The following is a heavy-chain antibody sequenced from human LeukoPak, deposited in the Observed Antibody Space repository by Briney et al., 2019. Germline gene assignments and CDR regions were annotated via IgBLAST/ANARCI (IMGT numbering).Heavy chain of an antibody. Sequence: SETLSLTCTVSGGSISSGGSYWSWIRQHPGKGLEWIGYIYYSGSTYYNPSLKSRVTISVDTSKNQFSLKLSSVTAADTAVYYCARDVGRISDYWGQGTLVTVSS. CDR1: GGSISSGGSY. D-gene: IGHD2-15*01. CDR2: IYYSGST. V-gene: IGHV4-31*03. CDR3: ARDVGRISDY. J-gene: IGHJ4*02.